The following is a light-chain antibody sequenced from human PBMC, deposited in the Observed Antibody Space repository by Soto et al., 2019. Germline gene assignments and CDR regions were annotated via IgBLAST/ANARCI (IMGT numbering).Light chain of an antibody. CDR2: AAS. CDR3: QQYKNWPQWT. CDR1: QSISSY. J-gene: IGKJ1*01. Sequence: DIQMTQSPSSLSASVGDRVTITCRASQSISSYLAWYQQKPGKAPKLLIYAASTLQSGVPSRFSGSGSGTEFTLTISSLQSEDFAVYDGQQYKNWPQWTFGQGTKVDIK. V-gene: IGKV1-9*01.